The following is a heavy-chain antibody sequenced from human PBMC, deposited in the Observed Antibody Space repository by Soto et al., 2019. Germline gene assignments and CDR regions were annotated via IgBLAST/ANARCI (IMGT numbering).Heavy chain of an antibody. J-gene: IGHJ4*02. D-gene: IGHD1-1*01. Sequence: QVHLVQSGAEVKKPGASVKVSCKASGYTFTSYGITWVRQAPGQGLEWMGWISAHNGNTDYAQKLQGRVIVTRDTSTSTAYMELMSLRSDVVAVYYCARGRYGDYWGQGALVTFSS. V-gene: IGHV1-18*03. CDR3: ARGRYGDY. CDR1: GYTFTSYG. CDR2: ISAHNGNT.